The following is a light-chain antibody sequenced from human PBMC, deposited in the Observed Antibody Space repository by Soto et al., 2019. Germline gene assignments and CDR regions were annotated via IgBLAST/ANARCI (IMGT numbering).Light chain of an antibody. CDR2: AAS. V-gene: IGKV3-15*01. Sequence: EIALTQSPATLSVSPGERATLFCRASQNINKNLAWYQQRPGQAPRLLIYAASTRATGIPARVSGSGSGTEFTLTISSLQSEDFAIYHCQQYDTWPRTFGQGTKVDIK. J-gene: IGKJ1*01. CDR3: QQYDTWPRT. CDR1: QNINKN.